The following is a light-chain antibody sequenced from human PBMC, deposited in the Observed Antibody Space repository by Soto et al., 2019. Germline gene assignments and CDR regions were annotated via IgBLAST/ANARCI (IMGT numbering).Light chain of an antibody. Sequence: VLTQTPSASGTPGQSVTISCSGSNSNMGRNYVYWYQQVPGTAPKLLMYRNDVRPSGVPDRFTGSKSGTSASLAISGLRSEDEADYYCAVWDNSLNGVAFGGGTKLTVL. V-gene: IGLV1-47*01. CDR3: AVWDNSLNGVA. CDR2: RND. J-gene: IGLJ2*01. CDR1: NSNMGRNY.